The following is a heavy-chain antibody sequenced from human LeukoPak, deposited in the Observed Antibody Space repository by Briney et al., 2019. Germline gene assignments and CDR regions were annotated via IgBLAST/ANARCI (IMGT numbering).Heavy chain of an antibody. Sequence: GASVKVSCKASGGTFSSYAISWVRQAPGQGLEWMGGIIPIFGTANYAQKFQGRVTITADESTSTAYMELSSLRSEDTAVYYCSRGLVVTAIRGLYYYYGMDVWGQGTTVTVSS. V-gene: IGHV1-69*13. CDR3: SRGLVVTAIRGLYYYYGMDV. CDR1: GGTFSSYA. D-gene: IGHD2-21*02. J-gene: IGHJ6*02. CDR2: IIPIFGTA.